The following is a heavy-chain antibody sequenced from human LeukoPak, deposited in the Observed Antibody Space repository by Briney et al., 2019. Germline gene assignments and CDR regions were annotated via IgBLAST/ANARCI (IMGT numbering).Heavy chain of an antibody. CDR2: IYYSGST. Sequence: SETLSLTCTVSGGSISSGGYFWSWIRQHPGKGLEWIGYIYYSGSTYYNPSLKSRVTISVDTSKNQFSLKLSSVTAADTAVYYCASYGQQLVLAEYFQHWGQGTLVTVSS. J-gene: IGHJ1*01. V-gene: IGHV4-31*03. CDR3: ASYGQQLVLAEYFQH. D-gene: IGHD6-13*01. CDR1: GGSISSGGYF.